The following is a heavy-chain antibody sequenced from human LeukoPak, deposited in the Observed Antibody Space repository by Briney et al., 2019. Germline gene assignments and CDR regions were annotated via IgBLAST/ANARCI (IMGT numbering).Heavy chain of an antibody. D-gene: IGHD4-23*01. CDR1: GYSFTSYG. CDR2: ISAYNGNT. Sequence: ASVKVSIKASGYSFTSYGFSWVRQAPGHGLEWMGWISAYNGNTNYVQKFQGRVTMTTDTSTSTAYMELTSLRSDDTAVYYCARDRAYGGSSDFDSWGQGTLVTVSS. J-gene: IGHJ4*02. V-gene: IGHV1-18*01. CDR3: ARDRAYGGSSDFDS.